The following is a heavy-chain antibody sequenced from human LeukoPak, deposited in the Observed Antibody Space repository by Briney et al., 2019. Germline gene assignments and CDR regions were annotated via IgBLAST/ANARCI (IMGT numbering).Heavy chain of an antibody. V-gene: IGHV3-23*01. D-gene: IGHD6-19*01. Sequence: GGSLGLSCAASGFTFSSYAMSWVRQAPGKGLEWVSAISGSGGSTYYADSVKGRFTISRDNSKNTLYLQMNSLRAEDAAVYYCAKDTRQWPTAWSYWGQGTLVTVSS. CDR2: ISGSGGST. CDR3: AKDTRQWPTAWSY. J-gene: IGHJ4*02. CDR1: GFTFSSYA.